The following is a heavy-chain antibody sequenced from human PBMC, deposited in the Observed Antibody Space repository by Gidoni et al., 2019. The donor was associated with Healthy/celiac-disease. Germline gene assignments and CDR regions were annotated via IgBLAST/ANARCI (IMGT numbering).Heavy chain of an antibody. CDR2: ISYDGSNK. CDR3: ARVRYYGSGSYSRPDMDV. J-gene: IGHJ6*03. Sequence: QVQLVESGGGVVQPGRSLRLSCAASGFTFSSYAMHWVRQAPGKGLEWVAVISYDGSNKYYADSVKGRFTISRDNSKNTLYLQMNSLRAEDTAVYYCARVRYYGSGSYSRPDMDVWGKGTTVTVSS. CDR1: GFTFSSYA. D-gene: IGHD3-10*01. V-gene: IGHV3-30-3*01.